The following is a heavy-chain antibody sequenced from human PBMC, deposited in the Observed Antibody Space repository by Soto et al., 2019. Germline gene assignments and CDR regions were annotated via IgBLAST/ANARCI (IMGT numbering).Heavy chain of an antibody. CDR2: IIPILGIA. CDR3: ARFPLEYCSSTSCRNWFDP. D-gene: IGHD2-2*01. CDR1: GGTFSSYT. V-gene: IGHV1-69*02. Sequence: SVKVSCKASGGTFSSYTISWVRQAPGQGLEWMGRIIPILGIANYVQKFQGRVTITADKSTSTAYMELSSLRSEDTAVYYCARFPLEYCSSTSCRNWFDPWGQGTLVTVSS. J-gene: IGHJ5*02.